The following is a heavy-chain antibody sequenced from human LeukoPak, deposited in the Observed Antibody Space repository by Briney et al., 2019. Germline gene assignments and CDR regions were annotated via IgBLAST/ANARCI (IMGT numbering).Heavy chain of an antibody. Sequence: GASVKVSCKASGYTFTGYYMHWVRQAPGQGLEWMGWINPNSGGTNYAQKFQGRVTMTRDTSISTAYMELGRLRSDDTAVYYCARDHYYGSGSYTFDYWGQGTLVTVSS. V-gene: IGHV1-2*02. J-gene: IGHJ4*02. CDR2: INPNSGGT. CDR3: ARDHYYGSGSYTFDY. CDR1: GYTFTGYY. D-gene: IGHD3-10*01.